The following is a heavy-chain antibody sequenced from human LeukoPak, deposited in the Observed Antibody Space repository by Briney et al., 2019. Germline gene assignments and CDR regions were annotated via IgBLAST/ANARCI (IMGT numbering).Heavy chain of an antibody. CDR1: GGSISSSSYY. D-gene: IGHD1-26*01. J-gene: IGHJ4*02. V-gene: IGHV4-39*01. CDR2: IYYSGST. Sequence: PSETLSLTCTVSGGSISSSSYYWGWIRQPPGKGLEWIGSIYYSGSTCYNPSLKSRVTISVDTSKNQFSLKLSSVTAADTAVYYCARPSSGSYSDYWGQGTLVTVSS. CDR3: ARPSSGSYSDY.